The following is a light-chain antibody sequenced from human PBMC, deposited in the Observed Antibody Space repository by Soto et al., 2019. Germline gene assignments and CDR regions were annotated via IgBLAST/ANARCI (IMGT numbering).Light chain of an antibody. CDR1: SSNVGNNS. Sequence: QSVLTQPPSVSAAPGQKVTISCSGSSSNVGNNSVSWYQQFPGTAPKLLIYENSLRPSGIPDRFSGSKSGTSATLAITGLQTGDEADYYCGTWDSSLSAGVCGGGTKLTVL. CDR2: ENS. CDR3: GTWDSSLSAGV. J-gene: IGLJ3*02. V-gene: IGLV1-51*02.